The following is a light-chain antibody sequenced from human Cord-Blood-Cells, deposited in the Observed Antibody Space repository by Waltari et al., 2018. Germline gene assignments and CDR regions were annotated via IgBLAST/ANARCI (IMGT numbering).Light chain of an antibody. Sequence: EIVLTQSPGTLSLSPGERATLSCRASQSVRSSYLAWYQQKPGQAPRLLIYGASSRATGIPDRCSGSGSGTDFTLPISRLEPEDFAVYYCQQYGSSPPRTFGQGTKVEIK. V-gene: IGKV3-20*01. CDR2: GAS. CDR1: QSVRSSY. J-gene: IGKJ1*01. CDR3: QQYGSSPPRT.